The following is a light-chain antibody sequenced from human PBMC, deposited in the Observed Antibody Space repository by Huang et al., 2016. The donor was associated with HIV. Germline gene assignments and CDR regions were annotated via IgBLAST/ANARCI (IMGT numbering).Light chain of an antibody. Sequence: VLTQSPATLSLSPGKRATLSCRASQSVSSYLAWYQHKPGQAPRLLIYDATNRATGIPARFSGRRSGTDFTLTISSLEPDDFAVYYCQQRSNWLFTFGPGTKVDIK. J-gene: IGKJ3*01. V-gene: IGKV3-11*01. CDR3: QQRSNWLFT. CDR2: DAT. CDR1: QSVSSY.